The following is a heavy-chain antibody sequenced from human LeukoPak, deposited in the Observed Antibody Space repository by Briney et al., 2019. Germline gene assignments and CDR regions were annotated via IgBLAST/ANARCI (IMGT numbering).Heavy chain of an antibody. D-gene: IGHD5-18*01. V-gene: IGHV4-4*07. CDR1: GGTIKSYY. J-gene: IGHJ4*02. Sequence: SGTLSLTCTVSGGTIKSYYWSWIRQPAGEGLEWLGHIYASGTTTSNPSLNSRVTMLVDTSKNQFSLRLASVTAADTADYYCARVANRFGYNCGIDEYFDYWGQGTLVTVSS. CDR3: ARVANRFGYNCGIDEYFDY. CDR2: IYASGTT.